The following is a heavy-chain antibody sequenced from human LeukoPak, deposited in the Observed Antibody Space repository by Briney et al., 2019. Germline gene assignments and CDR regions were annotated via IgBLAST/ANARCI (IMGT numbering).Heavy chain of an antibody. CDR3: ARTIGSKNAFDL. D-gene: IGHD1-26*01. V-gene: IGHV3-74*01. CDR2: IDTDGSTT. J-gene: IGHJ3*01. CDR1: RFTFSSYW. Sequence: GGSLRLSCAASRFTFSSYWMHWVRHAPGKGLVWVSRIDTDGSTTTYADSVKGRFTISRDNAKNTLYLQVNSLRAEDTAVYYCARTIGSKNAFDLWGQGTMVTVSS.